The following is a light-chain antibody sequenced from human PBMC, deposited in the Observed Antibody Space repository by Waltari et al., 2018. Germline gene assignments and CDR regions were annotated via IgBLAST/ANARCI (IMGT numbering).Light chain of an antibody. Sequence: QSVLTQPPSASGTPVQRVTISCSGRTSNTGSTTVTWSQQFPGMAPKLLISNDNLRPSGVPDRFSGSKSGTSASLAISGLQSEDEADYYCATWDDSLNAAGVFGGGTKLTVL. CDR2: NDN. CDR1: TSNTGSTT. J-gene: IGLJ2*01. V-gene: IGLV1-44*01. CDR3: ATWDDSLNAAGV.